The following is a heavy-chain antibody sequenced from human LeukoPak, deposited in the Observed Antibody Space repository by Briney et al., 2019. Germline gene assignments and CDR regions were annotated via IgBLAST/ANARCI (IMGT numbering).Heavy chain of an antibody. V-gene: IGHV3-30*18. CDR2: ISYDGSNK. CDR3: AKGPSLVLVVASTEYMDV. D-gene: IGHD2-15*01. CDR1: GFTFSSYG. Sequence: GGSLRLSCAASGFTFSSYGMHWVRQAPGKGLEWVAVISYDGSNKYYADSVKGRFTISRDNSKNTLYLQMNSLRAEDTAVYYCAKGPSLVLVVASTEYMDVWGKGTTVTVSS. J-gene: IGHJ6*03.